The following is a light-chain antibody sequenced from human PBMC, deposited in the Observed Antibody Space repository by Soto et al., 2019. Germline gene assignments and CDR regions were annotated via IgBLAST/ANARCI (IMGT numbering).Light chain of an antibody. CDR2: DTS. Sequence: EIGMTQSPATLSVSPGERATLSCMASQSVSIKLAWYQQKPGQAPRLLIYDTSTRATGIPARFSGSGSGSEFTLTISGLQSEDFAVYYCQQYNNWPPWTFGQGTKVDIK. J-gene: IGKJ1*01. V-gene: IGKV3-15*01. CDR1: QSVSIK. CDR3: QQYNNWPPWT.